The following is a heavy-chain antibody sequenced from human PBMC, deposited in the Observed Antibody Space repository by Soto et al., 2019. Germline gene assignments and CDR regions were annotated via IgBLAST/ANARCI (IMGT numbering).Heavy chain of an antibody. J-gene: IGHJ4*02. CDR1: GFTFSSYA. CDR3: AKLDTLWFGESSVDY. D-gene: IGHD3-10*01. V-gene: IGHV3-23*01. Sequence: GGSLRLSCAASGFTFSSYAMSWVRQAPGKGLEWVSAISGSGGSTYYADSVKGRFTISRDNSKNTLYLQMNSLRAEDTAVYYCAKLDTLWFGESSVDYWGQGTLVTVSS. CDR2: ISGSGGST.